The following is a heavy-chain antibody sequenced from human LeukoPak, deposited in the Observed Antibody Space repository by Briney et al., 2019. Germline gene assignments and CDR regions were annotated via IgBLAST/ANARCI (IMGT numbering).Heavy chain of an antibody. CDR1: GYSISSGYY. D-gene: IGHD4-23*01. Sequence: SETLSLTCTVSGYSISSGYYWGWIRQPPGKGLEWIGSIYHSGFTYYNPSLKSRVTISVDTSKNQFSLKLSSVTAADTAVYYCARGLRWRNWFDPWGQGTLVTVSS. CDR3: ARGLRWRNWFDP. CDR2: IYHSGFT. J-gene: IGHJ5*02. V-gene: IGHV4-38-2*02.